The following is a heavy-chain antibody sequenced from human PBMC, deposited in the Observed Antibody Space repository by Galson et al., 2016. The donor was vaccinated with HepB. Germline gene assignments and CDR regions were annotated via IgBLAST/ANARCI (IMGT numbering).Heavy chain of an antibody. CDR2: IYPGNSKT. D-gene: IGHD2-8*02. V-gene: IGHV5-51*01. J-gene: IGHJ4*02. Sequence: QSGAEVKKPGESLKISCEGSGYSFISYWIGWVRQKPGKGLEWMGIIYPGNSKTRNSPSFQGHVSISADKSINTVYLQWSSLEASDTAMYYCARHGSSYTDYWLGPDHWGQGTLVTVSS. CDR1: GYSFISYW. CDR3: ARHGSSYTDYWLGPDH.